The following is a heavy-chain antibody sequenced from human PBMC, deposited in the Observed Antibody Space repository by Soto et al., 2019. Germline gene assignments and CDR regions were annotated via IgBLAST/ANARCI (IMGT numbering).Heavy chain of an antibody. V-gene: IGHV4-59*08. J-gene: IGHJ6*03. CDR3: ARFPHCSSTSCYVERADAYYYYMDV. CDR2: IYYSGST. D-gene: IGHD2-2*01. CDR1: GGSISSYY. Sequence: QVQLQESGPGLVKPSETLSLTCTVSGGSISSYYWSWIRQPPGKGLEWIGYIYYSGSTNYNPSLKSRVTISVDTSKNQFSLKLSSVTAADTAVYYCARFPHCSSTSCYVERADAYYYYMDVWGKGTTVTVSS.